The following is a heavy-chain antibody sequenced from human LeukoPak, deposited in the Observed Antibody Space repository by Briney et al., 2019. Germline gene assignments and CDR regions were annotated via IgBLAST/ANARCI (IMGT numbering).Heavy chain of an antibody. D-gene: IGHD3-3*01. Sequence: GASVKVSCKASGYTFTGYYMHWVRQAPGQGREWMGWISAYNGNTNYAQKLQGRVTMTTDTSTSTAYMELRSLRSDDTAVYYCARDGLPYYDFWSGYYKHDYWGQGTLVTVSS. CDR3: ARDGLPYYDFWSGYYKHDY. CDR2: ISAYNGNT. CDR1: GYTFTGYY. J-gene: IGHJ4*02. V-gene: IGHV1-18*04.